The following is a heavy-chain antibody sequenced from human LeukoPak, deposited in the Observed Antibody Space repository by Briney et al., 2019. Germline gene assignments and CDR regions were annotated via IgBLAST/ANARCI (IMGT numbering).Heavy chain of an antibody. J-gene: IGHJ6*03. CDR3: ARVAGAAEYYYYYYYMDV. V-gene: IGHV3-7*01. Sequence: GGSLRLSCAASGFTFSSYWMSWVRQAPGKGLEWVANIKQDGSEKYYVDSVKGRFTISRDNAKNSLYLQMNSLRAEDTAVYYCARVAGAAEYYYYYYYMDVWGKGTTVTVSS. D-gene: IGHD2-15*01. CDR1: GFTFSSYW. CDR2: IKQDGSEK.